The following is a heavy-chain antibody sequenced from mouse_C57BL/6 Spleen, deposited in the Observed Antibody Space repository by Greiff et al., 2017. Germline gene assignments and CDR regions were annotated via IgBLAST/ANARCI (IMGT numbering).Heavy chain of an antibody. CDR2: ISTYYGDA. V-gene: IGHV1-67*01. Sequence: VQLQQSGPELVRPGVSVKISCKGSGYTFTDYAMHWVKQSHAKSLEWIGGISTYYGDASYNQKFKDKATMTVDKSSSTAYMELARLTSVDSAVYYGARPSFYYDYGFAYWGQGTLVTVSA. J-gene: IGHJ3*01. CDR1: GYTFTDYA. D-gene: IGHD2-4*01. CDR3: ARPSFYYDYGFAY.